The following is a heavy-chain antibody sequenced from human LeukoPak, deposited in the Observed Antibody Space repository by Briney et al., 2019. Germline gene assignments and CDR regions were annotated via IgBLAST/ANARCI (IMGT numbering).Heavy chain of an antibody. CDR2: IWFDGSKK. V-gene: IGHV3-33*01. J-gene: IGHJ4*02. D-gene: IGHD3-22*01. Sequence: GGSLRLSCAASGYMFSSYGLHWVRQAPGKGLEWVALIWFDGSKKYYADSVKGRFTISRDNSKNTLDLQMNNLRAEDTAVYYCARDQGHTSGYYPIKYWGQGTLVTVSS. CDR1: GYMFSSYG. CDR3: ARDQGHTSGYYPIKY.